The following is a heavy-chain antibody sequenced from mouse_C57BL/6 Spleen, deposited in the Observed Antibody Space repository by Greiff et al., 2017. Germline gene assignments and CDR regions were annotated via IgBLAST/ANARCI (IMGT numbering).Heavy chain of an antibody. J-gene: IGHJ4*01. CDR1: GFTFSDYG. V-gene: IGHV5-17*01. CDR3: AAYYSNYDYAMDY. CDR2: ISSGSSTI. Sequence: VQLVESGGGLVKPGGSLKLSCAASGFTFSDYGMHWVRQAPEKGLEWVAYISSGSSTIYYADTVKGRFTISRDNAKNTLFLQMTSLRSEDTAMYYCAAYYSNYDYAMDYWGQGTSVTVSS. D-gene: IGHD2-5*01.